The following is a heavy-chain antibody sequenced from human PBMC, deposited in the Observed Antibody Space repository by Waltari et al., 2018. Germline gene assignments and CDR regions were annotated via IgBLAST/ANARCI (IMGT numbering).Heavy chain of an antibody. CDR3: ARVGSDDYGDPLYNWFDP. J-gene: IGHJ5*02. D-gene: IGHD4-17*01. Sequence: QVQLQESGPGLVKPSETLSLTCTVSGGSISSYYWSWIRQPPGKGLEWIGYIYYSGSTNYNPSLKSRVTISVDTSKNQFSLKLGSVTAADTAVYYCARVGSDDYGDPLYNWFDPGGQGTLVTVSS. V-gene: IGHV4-59*01. CDR2: IYYSGST. CDR1: GGSISSYY.